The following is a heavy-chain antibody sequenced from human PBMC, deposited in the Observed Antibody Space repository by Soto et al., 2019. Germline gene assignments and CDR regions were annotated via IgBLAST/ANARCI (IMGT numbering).Heavy chain of an antibody. CDR3: AQSTAAAGRNWFDP. D-gene: IGHD6-13*01. Sequence: PSETLSLTCAVYGGSFSGYYWSWIRQPPGKGLEWIGEINHSGSTNYNPSLKSRVTISVDTSKNQFSLKLSSVTAADTAVYYCAQSTAAAGRNWFDPWGQGTLVTVSS. V-gene: IGHV4-34*01. CDR2: INHSGST. J-gene: IGHJ5*02. CDR1: GGSFSGYY.